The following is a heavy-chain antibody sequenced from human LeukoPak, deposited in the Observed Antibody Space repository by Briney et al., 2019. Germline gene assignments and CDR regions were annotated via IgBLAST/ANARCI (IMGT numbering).Heavy chain of an antibody. CDR2: ISSSGSTI. CDR1: GFTFSDYY. D-gene: IGHD3-22*01. V-gene: IGHV3-11*04. Sequence: GGSLRLSCAASGFTFSDYYMSWIRQAPGKGLEWVSYISSSGSTIYYADSVKGRFTISRDNAENSLFLQMNSLRVEDTAVYSCARDIGYSTFDYWGQGTRVTVSS. CDR3: ARDIGYSTFDY. J-gene: IGHJ4*02.